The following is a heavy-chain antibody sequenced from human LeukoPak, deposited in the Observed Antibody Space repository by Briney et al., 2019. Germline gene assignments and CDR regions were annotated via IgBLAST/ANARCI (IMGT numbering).Heavy chain of an antibody. V-gene: IGHV3-33*01. J-gene: IGHJ6*02. CDR2: IWYDGSNK. CDR1: GFTFSSYG. D-gene: IGHD2-8*01. CDR3: ARSNGFGMDV. Sequence: GGSLRLSCAASGFTFSSYGMRWVRQAPGKGREWVAVIWYDGSNKYYADSVKGRFTISRDNSKNTLYLQMNSLRAEDTAVYYCARSNGFGMDVWGQGTTVTVSS.